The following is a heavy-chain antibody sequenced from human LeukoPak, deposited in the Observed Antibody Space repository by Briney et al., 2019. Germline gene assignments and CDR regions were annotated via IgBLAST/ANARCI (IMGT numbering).Heavy chain of an antibody. D-gene: IGHD3-10*01. Sequence: PSETLSLTCAVYGGSFSGYYWSWIRQPPGKGLEWIGEINHSGSTNYNPSLKSRVTISVDTSKNQFSLKLSSVTAADTAVYYCARGFITMVRGVIITSRFYYGMDVWGQGTTVTVSS. V-gene: IGHV4-34*01. CDR2: INHSGST. CDR3: ARGFITMVRGVIITSRFYYGMDV. CDR1: GGSFSGYY. J-gene: IGHJ6*02.